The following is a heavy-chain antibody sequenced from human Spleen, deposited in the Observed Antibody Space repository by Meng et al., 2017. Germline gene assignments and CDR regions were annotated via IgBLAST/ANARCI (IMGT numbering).Heavy chain of an antibody. V-gene: IGHV4-34*01. CDR3: VFDSSGDWYFDL. Sequence: VQLQQWGAGLLKPSATLSLTCAVYVGSFSGYYWSWIRQPPGKGLEWIGEINHSGSTNYNPSLKSRVTISVDTSKNQFSLKLSSVTAADTAVYYCVFDSSGDWYFDLWGRGTLVTVSS. D-gene: IGHD3-22*01. CDR1: VGSFSGYY. CDR2: INHSGST. J-gene: IGHJ2*01.